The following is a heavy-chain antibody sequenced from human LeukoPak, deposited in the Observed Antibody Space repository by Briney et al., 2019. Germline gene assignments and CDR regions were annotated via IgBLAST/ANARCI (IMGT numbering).Heavy chain of an antibody. Sequence: ETLSLTCAVYGGSFSGYYWSWVRQAPGKGLEWVSYISSSSSTIYYADSVKGRFTISRDNAKNSLYLQMNSLRDEDTAVYYCAREEDYYGSKGYFDYWGQGTLVTVSS. J-gene: IGHJ4*02. CDR2: ISSSSSTI. CDR1: GGSFSGYY. V-gene: IGHV3-48*02. CDR3: AREEDYYGSKGYFDY. D-gene: IGHD3-10*01.